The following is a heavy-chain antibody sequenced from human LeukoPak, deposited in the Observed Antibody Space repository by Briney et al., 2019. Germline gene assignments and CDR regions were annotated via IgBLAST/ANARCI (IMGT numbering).Heavy chain of an antibody. CDR3: TTRRQDGW. CDR2: IKSKSDGGTT. Sequence: GSLRLSCVGSGFTFSDARMSWVRQAPGKGLEWVGRIKSKSDGGTTDYAAPVKGRFTISRDDSRNTLYLQMNSLKTEDTAVYYCTTRRQDGWWGQGTLVTVS. D-gene: IGHD2-15*01. V-gene: IGHV3-15*01. CDR1: GFTFSDAR. J-gene: IGHJ4*02.